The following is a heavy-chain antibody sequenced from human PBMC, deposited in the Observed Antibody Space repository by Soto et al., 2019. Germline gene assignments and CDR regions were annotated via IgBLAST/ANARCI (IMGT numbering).Heavy chain of an antibody. V-gene: IGHV1-58*01. CDR3: AADRRQLWGLGGMDV. CDR1: GFTFTSSA. D-gene: IGHD5-18*01. CDR2: IVVGSGNT. J-gene: IGHJ6*02. Sequence: QMQLVQSGPEVKKPGTSVKVSCKASGFTFTSSAVQWVRQARGQRLEWIGWIVVGSGNTNYAQKFQERVTITRDMSTSTAYMELSSLRSEDTAVYYCAADRRQLWGLGGMDVWGQGTTVTVSS.